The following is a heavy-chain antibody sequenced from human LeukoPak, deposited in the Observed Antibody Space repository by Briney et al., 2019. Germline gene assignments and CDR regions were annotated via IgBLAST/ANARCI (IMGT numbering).Heavy chain of an antibody. V-gene: IGHV3-15*01. J-gene: IGHJ4*02. Sequence: AGGSLRLSCAASGFTFSNAWMSWVRQAPGKGLEWVGRIKSKTDGGTTDYAAPVNGRFTISRDDSQNTLFLQMNSLKTEDTAVYYCTSRVIVPASRSLDCWGQGTLITVSS. CDR1: GFTFSNAW. CDR2: IKSKTDGGTT. D-gene: IGHD2-2*01. CDR3: TSRVIVPASRSLDC.